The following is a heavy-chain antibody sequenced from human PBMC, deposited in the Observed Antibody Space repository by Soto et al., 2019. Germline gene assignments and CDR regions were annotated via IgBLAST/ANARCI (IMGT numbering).Heavy chain of an antibody. CDR2: IYHSGST. J-gene: IGHJ5*02. D-gene: IGHD6-13*01. CDR1: GGSISSSNW. V-gene: IGHV4-4*02. CDR3: ARDRGSGSSWYGRYNWFDP. Sequence: SETLSLTCAVSGGSISSSNWWSWVRQPPGKGLEWIGEIYHSGSTNYNPSLKSRVTISVDKSKNQFSLKLSSVTAADTAVYYCARDRGSGSSWYGRYNWFDPWGQGTLVTVSS.